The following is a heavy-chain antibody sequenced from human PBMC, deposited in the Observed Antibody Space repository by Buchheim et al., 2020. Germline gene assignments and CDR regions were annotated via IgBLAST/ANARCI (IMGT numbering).Heavy chain of an antibody. CDR1: GGSISNSDSYY. D-gene: IGHD3-10*01. J-gene: IGHJ6*03. Sequence: QRQLQESGPGLVKPSETLSLTCTVSGGSISNSDSYYWGWIRQPPGKGLEWIGSIYYGGSTYYNPSLKSRVTISVDTSKNQFSLKLSSVTAADTAVYYGARQITMVRGLTVQDYHCMDVWGKGTT. CDR3: ARQITMVRGLTVQDYHCMDV. CDR2: IYYGGST. V-gene: IGHV4-39*01.